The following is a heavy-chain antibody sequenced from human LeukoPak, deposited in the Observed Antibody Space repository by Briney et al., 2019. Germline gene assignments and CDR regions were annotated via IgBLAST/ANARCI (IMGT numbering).Heavy chain of an antibody. V-gene: IGHV1-69*01. CDR2: IIPIFGTA. CDR3: ARLSGDYYGSGGFDP. Sequence: SVKVSCKASGGTFSSYAISWVRQAPGQGPEWMGGIIPIFGTANYAQKFQGRVTITADESTSTAYMELSSLRSEDTAVYYCARLSGDYYGSGGFDPWGQGTLVTVSS. D-gene: IGHD3-10*01. J-gene: IGHJ5*02. CDR1: GGTFSSYA.